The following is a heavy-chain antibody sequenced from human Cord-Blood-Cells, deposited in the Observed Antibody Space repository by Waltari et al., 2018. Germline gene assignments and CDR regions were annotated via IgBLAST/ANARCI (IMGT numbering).Heavy chain of an antibody. D-gene: IGHD3-16*02. CDR1: GFTLSGSD. Sequence: EVQLVESGGGLVQPGGSLKLSCSASGFTLSGSDSHWVRQASGKGLEWVGRIRSKANSYATAYAASVKGRFTISRDDSKNTAYLQMNSLKTEDTAVYYCTRLVEYDAFDIWGQGTMVTVSS. CDR2: IRSKANSYAT. CDR3: TRLVEYDAFDI. V-gene: IGHV3-73*02. J-gene: IGHJ3*02.